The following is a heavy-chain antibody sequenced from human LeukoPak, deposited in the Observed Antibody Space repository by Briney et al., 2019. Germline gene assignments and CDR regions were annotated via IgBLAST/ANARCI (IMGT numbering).Heavy chain of an antibody. CDR2: IYYIRST. V-gene: IGHV4-30-4*01. CDR3: ARYQLLPGAISGWFDP. CDR1: GGSISSGDYY. J-gene: IGHJ5*02. Sequence: SQTLSFTCTVSGGSISSGDYYWSWIRQPLGKGLERIGYIYYIRSTYYNPSLKSRVTISVDKYKNQFSLKLSSVTAADTAVYYCARYQLLPGAISGWFDPWGQGTLVTVSS. D-gene: IGHD2-2*01.